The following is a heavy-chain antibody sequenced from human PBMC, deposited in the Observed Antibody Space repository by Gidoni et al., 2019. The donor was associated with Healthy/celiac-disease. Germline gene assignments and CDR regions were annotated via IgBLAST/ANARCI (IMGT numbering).Heavy chain of an antibody. CDR2: IYSGGST. J-gene: IGHJ4*02. CDR3: ARTAAGTGGAPNFDY. CDR1: GFTVSSNY. Sequence: EVQLVEPGGGLVQPGGSLRLSCAASGFTVSSNYMSWVRKAPGKGLEWVSVIYSGGSTYYADSVKGRFTISRDNSKNTLYLQMNSLRAEDTAVYYCARTAAGTGGAPNFDYWGQGTLVTVSS. V-gene: IGHV3-66*02. D-gene: IGHD6-13*01.